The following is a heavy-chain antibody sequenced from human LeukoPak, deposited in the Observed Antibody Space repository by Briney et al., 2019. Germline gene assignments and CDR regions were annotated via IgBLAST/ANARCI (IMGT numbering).Heavy chain of an antibody. CDR1: GFTFNNFA. CDR2: LSGSGSST. CDR3: AKRPKYGNSWIDF. V-gene: IGHV3-23*01. D-gene: IGHD6-13*01. Sequence: GGSLRLSCAASGFTFNNFAMSWVRPAPGKGLDWVSGLSGSGSSTYYADSVKGRFTISRDNSNSTLYLQMNSLRAEDTAVYYCAKRPKYGNSWIDFWGQGTLVTVSS. J-gene: IGHJ4*02.